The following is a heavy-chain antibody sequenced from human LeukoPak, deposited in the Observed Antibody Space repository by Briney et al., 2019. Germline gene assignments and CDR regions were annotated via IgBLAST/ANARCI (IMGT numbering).Heavy chain of an antibody. V-gene: IGHV4-39*01. CDR2: IYYSGST. J-gene: IGHJ4*02. D-gene: IGHD6-6*01. Sequence: SETLSLTCTVPGGSISSSSYYWGWVRQPPGKGLEWIGSIYYSGSTYYNPSLKSRVTISEDTSKNQFSLKLNSVTAADTAVYYCARHRIAARGSFDYWGQGTLVTVSS. CDR1: GGSISSSSYY. CDR3: ARHRIAARGSFDY.